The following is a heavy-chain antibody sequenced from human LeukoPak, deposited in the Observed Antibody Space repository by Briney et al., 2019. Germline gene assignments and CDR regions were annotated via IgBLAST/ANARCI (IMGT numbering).Heavy chain of an antibody. CDR3: ARSVSYYYDGSARGAFDI. D-gene: IGHD3-22*01. V-gene: IGHV4-4*07. J-gene: IGHJ3*02. CDR1: GGSISSYY. Sequence: SETLSLTCTVSGGSISSYYWSWIRQPAGKGLEWIGRIYTSGSTNYNPSLKSRVTISVDTSKKQFSLKLSSVTAADTAVYYCARSVSYYYDGSARGAFDIWGQGTMVTVSS. CDR2: IYTSGST.